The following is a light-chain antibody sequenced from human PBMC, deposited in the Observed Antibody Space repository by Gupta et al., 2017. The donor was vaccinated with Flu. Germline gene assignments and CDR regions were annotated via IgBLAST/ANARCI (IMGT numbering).Light chain of an antibody. J-gene: IGKJ2*01. V-gene: IGKV3-20*01. CDR1: QSVSSSS. Sequence: ESVLTQSPGTLSLSPGERVTLSCRASQSVSSSSLAWYQQKPGQAPRLLIYGASTRATGIPDRFSGSGSGTDFTLSISRLEPEDFAVYYCQQYGSSLMYTFGQGTKLEIK. CDR3: QQYGSSLMYT. CDR2: GAS.